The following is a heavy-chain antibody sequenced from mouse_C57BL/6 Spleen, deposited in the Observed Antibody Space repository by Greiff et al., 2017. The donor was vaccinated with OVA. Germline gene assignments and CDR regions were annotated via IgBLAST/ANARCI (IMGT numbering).Heavy chain of an antibody. CDR1: GFTFSSYT. D-gene: IGHD1-1*01. CDR3: ARELYPGFAY. CDR2: ISGGGGNT. Sequence: EVQLVESGGGLVKPGGSLKLSCAASGFTFSSYTMSWVRQTPEKRLEWVATISGGGGNTYYPDSVKGRFTISRDNAKNTLYLQMSSLRSEDTALYYCARELYPGFAYWGKGTLVTVA. J-gene: IGHJ3*01. V-gene: IGHV5-9*01.